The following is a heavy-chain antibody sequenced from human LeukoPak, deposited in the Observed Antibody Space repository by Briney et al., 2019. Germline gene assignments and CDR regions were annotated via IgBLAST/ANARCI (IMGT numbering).Heavy chain of an antibody. D-gene: IGHD2-15*01. CDR1: SGSIRNYY. CDR2: IHYSGTT. Sequence: SETLSLTCTVSSGSIRNYYWSWIRQPPGKGLEWIGYIHYSGTTNYNPSLKSRVTISVDTSKNQFSLKLSSVTAADTAVYYCARLLKKNCSGGSCYSFDIWGQGTMVTVSS. V-gene: IGHV4-59*08. J-gene: IGHJ3*02. CDR3: ARLLKKNCSGGSCYSFDI.